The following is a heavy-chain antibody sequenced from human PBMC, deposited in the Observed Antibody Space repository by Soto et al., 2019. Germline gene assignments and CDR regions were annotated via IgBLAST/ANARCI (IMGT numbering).Heavy chain of an antibody. CDR2: ISYGGGTT. V-gene: IGHV3-23*01. Sequence: GGSLRLSCAASGFTFSSYAMSWVRQAPGKGLEWVSAISYGGGTTYYADSVKGRFTISRDKSKNTLYLQMNSLRAEDTAVYYCARDRSRFGDYFDLWGQGTLVTVSS. CDR1: GFTFSSYA. J-gene: IGHJ4*02. CDR3: ARDRSRFGDYFDL. D-gene: IGHD3-10*01.